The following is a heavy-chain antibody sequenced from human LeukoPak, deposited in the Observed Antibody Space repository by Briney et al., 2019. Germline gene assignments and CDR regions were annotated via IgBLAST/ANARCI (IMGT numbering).Heavy chain of an antibody. CDR3: AKDRSCTNGICHGDFDY. J-gene: IGHJ4*02. CDR1: GFTFSNYA. D-gene: IGHD2-8*01. CDR2: ISGSGDNT. V-gene: IGHV3-23*01. Sequence: PGGSLRLSCAGSGFTFSNYAMSWVRQAPGKGLEWVSSISGSGDNTYNAASVKGRFTISRDNSKNTLYLQMNSLRAEDTAVYYCAKDRSCTNGICHGDFDYWGQGTLVTVS.